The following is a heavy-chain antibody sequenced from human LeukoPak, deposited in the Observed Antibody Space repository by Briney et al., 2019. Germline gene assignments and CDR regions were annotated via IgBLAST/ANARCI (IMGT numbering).Heavy chain of an antibody. J-gene: IGHJ6*04. CDR2: IYSGGSK. Sequence: GGSLRLSCAASGFTVSSNYMSWVRQAPGKGLEWVSIIYSGGSKYYADSVKGRFTISRDNSKNTLYLQMNSLRAEDTAVYYCAKGWVNYDMLTMDVWGKGTTVTVSS. CDR3: AKGWVNYDMLTMDV. CDR1: GFTVSSNY. D-gene: IGHD3-9*01. V-gene: IGHV3-53*05.